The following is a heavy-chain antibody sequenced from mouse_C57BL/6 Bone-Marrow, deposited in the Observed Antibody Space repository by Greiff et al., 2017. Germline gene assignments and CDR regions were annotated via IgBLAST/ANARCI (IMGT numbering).Heavy chain of an antibody. CDR3: ARRGSYYYGSTAWFAY. Sequence: QVQLQQSGAELARPGASVKLSCKASGYTFTSYGISWVKQRTGQGLEWIGEIYPRSGNTSYNEKFKGKDTLTADKSSSTAYMELRSLTSEDSAVYFCARRGSYYYGSTAWFAYWGQGTLVTVSA. V-gene: IGHV1-81*01. CDR2: IYPRSGNT. J-gene: IGHJ3*01. D-gene: IGHD1-1*01. CDR1: GYTFTSYG.